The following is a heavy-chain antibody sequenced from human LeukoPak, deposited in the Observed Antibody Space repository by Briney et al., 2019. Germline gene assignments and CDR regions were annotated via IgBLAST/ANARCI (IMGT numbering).Heavy chain of an antibody. V-gene: IGHV1-2*02. CDR3: ARDPSGDSSGYPFDY. D-gene: IGHD3-22*01. CDR2: MNPKTGYT. Sequence: ASVKVSCKASGYIFTVYYMQWVRQAPGQGPEWMGWMNPKTGYTNYAQKFQGRVTMTSDKSISTAYMELSRLGSDDTAIYYCARDPSGDSSGYPFDYWGQGTLVTVSS. J-gene: IGHJ4*02. CDR1: GYIFTVYY.